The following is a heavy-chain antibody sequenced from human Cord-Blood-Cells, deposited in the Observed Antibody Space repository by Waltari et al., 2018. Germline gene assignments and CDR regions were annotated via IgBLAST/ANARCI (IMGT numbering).Heavy chain of an antibody. CDR1: GGTFSSYA. V-gene: IGHV1-69*01. CDR2: IIPILGTA. D-gene: IGHD2-15*01. Sequence: QVQLVQSGAEVKKPGSSVKVSCKASGGTFSSYAISWVRQAPGQGLEWMGGIIPILGTANYAQKFQGRVTITADESTSTAYMELSSLRSEDTAVYYCAEAYCSGGSCYSYCYGMDVWGQGTTVTVSS. J-gene: IGHJ6*02. CDR3: AEAYCSGGSCYSYCYGMDV.